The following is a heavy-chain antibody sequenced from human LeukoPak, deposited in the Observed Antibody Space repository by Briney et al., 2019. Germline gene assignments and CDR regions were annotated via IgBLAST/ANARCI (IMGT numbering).Heavy chain of an antibody. D-gene: IGHD2-15*01. CDR3: AKDIVVVVDATVGKN. CDR2: ISGSGGST. CDR1: GFTFSSYA. Sequence: GGSLRLSCAASGFTFSSYAMSWVLQAPGKGLEWVSAISGSGGSTYYADSVKGRFTISRDNSKNTLYLQMNSLRAEDTAVYYCAKDIVVVVDATVGKNWGQGTLVTVSS. V-gene: IGHV3-23*01. J-gene: IGHJ4*02.